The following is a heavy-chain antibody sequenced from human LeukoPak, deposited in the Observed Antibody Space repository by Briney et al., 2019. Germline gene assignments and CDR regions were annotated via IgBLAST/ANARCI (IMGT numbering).Heavy chain of an antibody. J-gene: IGHJ4*02. CDR3: AKCSGGSYYHSDDF. D-gene: IGHD2-15*01. V-gene: IGHV3-21*05. CDR1: GFTFSSYE. CDR2: ISSSSGYI. Sequence: PGGSLRLSCAASGFTFSSYEMNWVRQAPGKGLEWVSYISSSSGYIYYADSVKGRFTISRDNAKNSLYLQMNSLRAEDTALYYCAKCSGGSYYHSDDFWGQGTLVTVSS.